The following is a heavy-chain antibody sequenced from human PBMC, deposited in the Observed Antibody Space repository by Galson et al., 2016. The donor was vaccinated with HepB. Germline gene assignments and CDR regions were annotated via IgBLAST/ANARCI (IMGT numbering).Heavy chain of an antibody. J-gene: IGHJ5*02. CDR1: GFTFSSYW. CDR2: IKSDESWK. D-gene: IGHD3-22*01. CDR3: ARGEKGYSEGAS. V-gene: IGHV3-74*01. Sequence: SLRLSCAASGFTFSSYWMHWVRQAPGKGLVWVSRIKSDESWKNYADSVKGRFTISRDNAKNTLYLQMNSLRGEDTAVYYCARGEKGYSEGASWGQGTLVTVSS.